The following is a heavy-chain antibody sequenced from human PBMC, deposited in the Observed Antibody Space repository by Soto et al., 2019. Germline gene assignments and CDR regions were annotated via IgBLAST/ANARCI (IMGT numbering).Heavy chain of an antibody. CDR1: GGTFSSYA. Sequence: QVQLVQSGAEVKKPGSSVKVSCKASGGTFSSYAISWVRQAPGQGLEWFGGIIPIFGTANYAQKFQGRVTSTADEPTNTAYMELSSLRAEDTAVYYCARISVDGDNWNDWSDWKRRYYYYYNCMDVWGQGTTVTVSS. V-gene: IGHV1-69*01. CDR3: ARISVDGDNWNDWSDWKRRYYYYYNCMDV. D-gene: IGHD1-1*01. CDR2: IIPIFGTA. J-gene: IGHJ6*02.